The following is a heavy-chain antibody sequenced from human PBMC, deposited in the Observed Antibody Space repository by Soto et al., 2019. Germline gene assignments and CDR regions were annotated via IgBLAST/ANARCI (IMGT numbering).Heavy chain of an antibody. CDR3: ARDQTHGQWLPSGDWFDP. CDR2: INAGNGNT. CDR1: GYPFTAYA. V-gene: IGHV1-3*01. D-gene: IGHD6-19*01. Sequence: ASVKVSCKASGYPFTAYAMHWVRQAPGQRLEWLGWINAGNGNTKYSQRFQGRVTITRDTSASTVYMELSSLRSEDTAVYYCARDQTHGQWLPSGDWFDPGGQ. J-gene: IGHJ5*02.